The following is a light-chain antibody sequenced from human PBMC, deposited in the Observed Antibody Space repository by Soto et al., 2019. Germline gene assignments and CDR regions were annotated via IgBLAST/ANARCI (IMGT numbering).Light chain of an antibody. J-gene: IGKJ4*01. CDR1: QSISSW. Sequence: DIQMTQSPSTLSASVGDRVTITCRASQSISSWLAWYQQKPGKAPKLLIYDASSLESGVPSRFSGSGSGTEFTLTISSLQPDDFATYYCQQYNSYLLTFGGGAKVEIK. V-gene: IGKV1-5*01. CDR2: DAS. CDR3: QQYNSYLLT.